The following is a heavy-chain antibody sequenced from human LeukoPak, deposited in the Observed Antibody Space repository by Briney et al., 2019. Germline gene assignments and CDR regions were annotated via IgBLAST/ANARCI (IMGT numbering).Heavy chain of an antibody. V-gene: IGHV3-23*01. CDR3: ARVVDYVELVVGVTGGWFDP. CDR2: ISGRSGHI. CDR1: GFTLYTSA. D-gene: IGHD2-8*02. Sequence: GGSLRLSCAASGFTLYTSAMTWVRRSPGQGREGRSVISGRSGHIYYTDSVQGRFTIARGASKSTLYLQMNSLRVEDTALYFWARVVDYVELVVGVTGGWFDPWGQGTQVTVSS. J-gene: IGHJ5*02.